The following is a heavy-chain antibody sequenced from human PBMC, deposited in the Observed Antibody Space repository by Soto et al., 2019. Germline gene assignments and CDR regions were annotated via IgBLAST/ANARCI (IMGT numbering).Heavy chain of an antibody. J-gene: IGHJ5*02. Sequence: SDTLSLTCTVSGGSISSYYWSWIRQPPGKGLEWIGYIYYSGSTNYNPSLKSRVTISVDTSKNQFSLKLSSVTAADTAVYYCARERYYYDSSGYHNWFDPWGQGTLVTVSS. CDR1: GGSISSYY. CDR2: IYYSGST. D-gene: IGHD3-22*01. V-gene: IGHV4-59*01. CDR3: ARERYYYDSSGYHNWFDP.